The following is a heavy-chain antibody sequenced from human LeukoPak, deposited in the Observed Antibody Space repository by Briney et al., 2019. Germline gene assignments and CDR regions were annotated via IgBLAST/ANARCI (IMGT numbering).Heavy chain of an antibody. Sequence: GASVKVSCKASGYTFTSYGISWVRQAPGQGLEWMGWISAYNGNTNYAQKLQGRVTMTTDTSTSTAYMELRSLRSDDTAVYYCARVKYSSTSCYHGCDYWGQGTLVTVSS. V-gene: IGHV1-18*01. D-gene: IGHD2-2*01. CDR3: ARVKYSSTSCYHGCDY. CDR2: ISAYNGNT. CDR1: GYTFTSYG. J-gene: IGHJ4*02.